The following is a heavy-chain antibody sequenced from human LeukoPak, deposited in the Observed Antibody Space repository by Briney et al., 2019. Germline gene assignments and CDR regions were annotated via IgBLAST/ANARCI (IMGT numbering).Heavy chain of an antibody. CDR3: WIGYCSSTSWPHFDY. V-gene: IGHV3-30*03. J-gene: IGHJ4*02. CDR1: GFTFSSYG. Sequence: GGSLRLSCAASGFTFSSYGMHWVRQAPGKGLEGVAVISYDGSNKYYADSVKGRFTISRDNSKNTLYLQMNSLRAEDTAVYYCWIGYCSSTSWPHFDYWGQGTLVTVSS. D-gene: IGHD2-2*01. CDR2: ISYDGSNK.